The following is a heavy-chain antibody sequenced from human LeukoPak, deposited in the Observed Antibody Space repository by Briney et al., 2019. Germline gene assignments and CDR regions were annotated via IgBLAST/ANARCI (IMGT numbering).Heavy chain of an antibody. Sequence: SETLSLTCTVSGGSISSYYWSWILQPPRKGLQWIGYIYYSGSATYNPSFNKRLTLSLDTSTHQFSLKLRSVSAADTAVYYCARGSIAAAEGSHWFDPWGQGTLVTVSS. J-gene: IGHJ5*02. V-gene: IGHV4-59*01. D-gene: IGHD6-13*01. CDR2: IYYSGSA. CDR1: GGSISSYY. CDR3: ARGSIAAAEGSHWFDP.